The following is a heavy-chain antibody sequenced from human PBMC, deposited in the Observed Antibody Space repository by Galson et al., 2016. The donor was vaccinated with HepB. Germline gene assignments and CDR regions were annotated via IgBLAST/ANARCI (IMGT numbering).Heavy chain of an antibody. Sequence: SVKVSCKASGYTFTSYGITWVRQAPGQGLEWMGWISAYNGNTTYAQQLQGRVTLTTDTSTSTAYMELRSLRSDGTAVYYCAAAVAGNFDYWGQGILVTVSS. CDR2: ISAYNGNT. CDR1: GYTFTSYG. CDR3: AAAVAGNFDY. V-gene: IGHV1-18*04. J-gene: IGHJ4*02. D-gene: IGHD6-19*01.